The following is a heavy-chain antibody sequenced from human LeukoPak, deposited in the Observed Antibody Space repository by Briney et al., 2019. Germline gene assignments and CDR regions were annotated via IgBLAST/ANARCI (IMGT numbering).Heavy chain of an antibody. CDR3: AREGGFYRPLDY. V-gene: IGHV4-59*12. D-gene: IGHD3-3*01. Sequence: SETLSLTCTVSGGSISSYYWSWIRQPPGKGLEWIGYIYYSGSTNYSPSLKSRVTISVDTSKNQFSLKLTSVTAADTAVYYCAREGGFYRPLDYSGQGTLVTVSS. CDR1: GGSISSYY. J-gene: IGHJ4*02. CDR2: IYYSGST.